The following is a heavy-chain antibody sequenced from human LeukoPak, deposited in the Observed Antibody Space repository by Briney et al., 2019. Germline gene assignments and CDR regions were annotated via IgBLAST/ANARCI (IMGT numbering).Heavy chain of an antibody. V-gene: IGHV4-34*01. CDR1: GDSISGYH. Sequence: SETLSLTCGVYGDSISGYHWTYIRQPPGKGLEWIGEINRSGSTNYNPSLKSRVTISVDTSKNQFSLKLSSVTAADTAVYYCARPITMVRGVLLGAFDIWGQGTMVTVSS. D-gene: IGHD3-10*01. CDR3: ARPITMVRGVLLGAFDI. CDR2: INRSGST. J-gene: IGHJ3*02.